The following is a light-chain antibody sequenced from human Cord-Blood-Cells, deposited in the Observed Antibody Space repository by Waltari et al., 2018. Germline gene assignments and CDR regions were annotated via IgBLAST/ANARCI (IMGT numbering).Light chain of an antibody. V-gene: IGLV2-11*01. CDR1: SSAVGGYNY. CDR3: CSYAGSYTLV. Sequence: QSALTQPRSVSGSPGQSVTISCTGTSSAVGGYNYVSWYQQHPGKVPKLMIYDVSKRPSGVPDRFSGSKSGNTASLTISGLQAEDEADYYCCSYAGSYTLVFGGGTKLTVL. J-gene: IGLJ2*01. CDR2: DVS.